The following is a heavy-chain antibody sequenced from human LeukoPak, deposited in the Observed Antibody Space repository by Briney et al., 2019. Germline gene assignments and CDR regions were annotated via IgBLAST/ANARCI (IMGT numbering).Heavy chain of an antibody. Sequence: ASVKVSCKASGYTFTSYGISWVRQAPGQGLEWMGWISAYNGNTNYAPKLQGRVTMTTDTSTSTAYMELRRRRSEDAAEYYATRVRGYSSSSFSDWFDPWGQGTLVTVSS. V-gene: IGHV1-18*01. CDR1: GYTFTSYG. J-gene: IGHJ5*02. CDR3: TRVRGYSSSSFSDWFDP. D-gene: IGHD6-6*01. CDR2: ISAYNGNT.